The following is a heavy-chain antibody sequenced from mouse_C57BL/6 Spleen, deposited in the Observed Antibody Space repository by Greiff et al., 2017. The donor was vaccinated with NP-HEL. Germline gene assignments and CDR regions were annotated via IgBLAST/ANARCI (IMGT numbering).Heavy chain of an antibody. V-gene: IGHV1-55*01. CDR2: IYPGSGST. D-gene: IGHD1-1*01. CDR1: GYTFTSYW. CDR3: ARCDYYYGSSSAWFAY. Sequence: QVQLQQPGAELVKPGASVKMSCKASGYTFTSYWITWVKQRPGQGLEWIGDIYPGSGSTNYNEKFKSKATLTVDTSSSTAYMQLSSLTSEDSAVYYCARCDYYYGSSSAWFAYWGQGTLVTVSA. J-gene: IGHJ3*01.